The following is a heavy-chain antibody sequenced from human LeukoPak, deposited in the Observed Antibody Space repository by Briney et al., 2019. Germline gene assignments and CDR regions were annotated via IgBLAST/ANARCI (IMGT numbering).Heavy chain of an antibody. J-gene: IGHJ4*02. CDR2: IILIFGIA. CDR1: GGTFSSYA. D-gene: IGHD2-15*01. V-gene: IGHV1-69*04. Sequence: SVKVSCKASGGTFSSYAISWVRQAPGQGLEWMGRIILIFGIANYAQKFQGRVTITADKSTSTAYMELSSLRSEDTAVYYCARSGWECRGGSCYLDYWGQGTLVTVSS. CDR3: ARSGWECRGGSCYLDY.